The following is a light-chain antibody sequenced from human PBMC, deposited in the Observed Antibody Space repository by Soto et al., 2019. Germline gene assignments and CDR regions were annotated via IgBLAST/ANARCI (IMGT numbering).Light chain of an antibody. J-gene: IGKJ5*01. CDR3: QQRSNWPPIT. Sequence: EIVLTQSPATLSLSPRERATLSCRASQSVKTFLVWYQQRPGQAPRLLIHDASHRAAGIPARFSGSGFGTDFTLTISSLEPEDAAVYYCQQRSNWPPITFGQGTRLEIK. CDR1: QSVKTF. V-gene: IGKV3-11*01. CDR2: DAS.